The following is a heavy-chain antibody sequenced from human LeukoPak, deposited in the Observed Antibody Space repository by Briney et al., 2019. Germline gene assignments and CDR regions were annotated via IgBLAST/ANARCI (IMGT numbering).Heavy chain of an antibody. Sequence: PGGSLRLSCAASGFTFSSYTIHWVRQPPGKGLEWVAVISFDGSNKYYADSVKGRFTISRDYSKNTLYLQMNSLRAEDTAVYYCAREELGSSLGFDPWGQGTLVTVSS. CDR3: AREELGSSLGFDP. D-gene: IGHD3-16*01. J-gene: IGHJ5*02. CDR1: GFTFSSYT. V-gene: IGHV3-30-3*01. CDR2: ISFDGSNK.